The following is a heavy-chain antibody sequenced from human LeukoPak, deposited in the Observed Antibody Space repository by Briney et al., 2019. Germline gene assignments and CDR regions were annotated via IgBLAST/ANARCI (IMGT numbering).Heavy chain of an antibody. Sequence: GGSLRLSCAASGFTFSSYAMSWVRQAPGKGLEWVSAISGSGGSTYYADSVKGRFTISRDNSKNTLYLQMNSLRAEDTAVYHCAKGGVMVTESYFDYWGQGTLVTVSS. J-gene: IGHJ4*02. V-gene: IGHV3-23*01. CDR3: AKGGVMVTESYFDY. CDR1: GFTFSSYA. CDR2: ISGSGGST. D-gene: IGHD3-16*01.